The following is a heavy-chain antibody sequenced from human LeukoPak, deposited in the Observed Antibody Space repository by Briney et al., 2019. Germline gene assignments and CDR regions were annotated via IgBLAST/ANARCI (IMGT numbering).Heavy chain of an antibody. D-gene: IGHD4-17*01. CDR2: ISKDGYNT. CDR3: ARNDYGTYYFDY. V-gene: IGHV3-30-3*01. Sequence: GWSLRLSCAASGFRFSDYAVHWIRQAPGKGLEWVAIISKDGYNTDYADSVKGRFTISRDNSKNTLYLQMNSLRVEDTALYYCARNDYGTYYFDYWGQGTPVTVSS. CDR1: GFRFSDYA. J-gene: IGHJ4*02.